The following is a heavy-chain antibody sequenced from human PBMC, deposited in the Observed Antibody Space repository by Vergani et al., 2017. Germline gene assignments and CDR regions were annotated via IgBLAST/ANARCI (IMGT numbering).Heavy chain of an antibody. CDR2: ISSSSSYI. CDR1: GFTFSSYS. J-gene: IGHJ6*04. Sequence: EVQLVESGGGLVKRGGSLRLSCAASGFTFSSYSMNWVRQAPGKGLEWVSSISSSSSYIHYSDSLKGRFTISRDNARDSLYLQMNSLRAEDTGVYYCASDRYYLGSGSYPYFYYYGLDVWGKGTAVTVSS. V-gene: IGHV3-21*01. CDR3: ASDRYYLGSGSYPYFYYYGLDV. D-gene: IGHD3-10*01.